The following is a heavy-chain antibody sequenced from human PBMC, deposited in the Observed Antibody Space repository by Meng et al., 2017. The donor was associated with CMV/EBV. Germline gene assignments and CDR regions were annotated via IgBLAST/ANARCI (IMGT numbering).Heavy chain of an antibody. CDR2: IYYSGST. CDR1: GGSISSSSYY. CDR3: ARDSAVAGVVDY. D-gene: IGHD6-19*01. J-gene: IGHJ4*02. Sequence: LQLQESGPGLVKTSETPSLTCTASGGSISSSSYYWGWIRQPPGKGLEWIGSIYYSGSTYYNPSLKSRVTISVDTSKNQFSLKLSSVTAADTAVYYCARDSAVAGVVDYWGQGTLVTVSS. V-gene: IGHV4-39*07.